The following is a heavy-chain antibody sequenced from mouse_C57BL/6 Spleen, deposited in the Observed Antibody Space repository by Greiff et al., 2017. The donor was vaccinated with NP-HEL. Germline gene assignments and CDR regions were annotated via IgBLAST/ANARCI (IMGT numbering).Heavy chain of an antibody. J-gene: IGHJ3*01. D-gene: IGHD3-3*01. Sequence: VKLMESGAELVKPGASVKLSCKASGYTFTEYTIHWVKQRSGQGLEWIGWFYPGSGSIKYNEKFKDKATLTADKSSSTVYMELSRLTSEDSAVYFCARHEEKGEGLAYWGQGTLVTVSA. CDR2: FYPGSGSI. CDR3: ARHEEKGEGLAY. CDR1: GYTFTEYT. V-gene: IGHV1-62-2*01.